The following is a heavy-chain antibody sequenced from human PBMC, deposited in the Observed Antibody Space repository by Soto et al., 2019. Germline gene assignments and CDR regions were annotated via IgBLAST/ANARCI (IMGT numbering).Heavy chain of an antibody. V-gene: IGHV3-21*04. Sequence: GGSLRLSCAASGFTFSSYSMNWVRQAPGKGLEWVSSISSSISYIYYADSVKGRFTISRDNAQNTLYLQMNSLRAEDTAVYYCAKTGRETYYDFWSGYYAQYYYYYSYMDVWGKGTTVTVSS. D-gene: IGHD3-3*01. CDR1: GFTFSSYS. CDR3: AKTGRETYYDFWSGYYAQYYYYYSYMDV. J-gene: IGHJ6*03. CDR2: ISSSISYI.